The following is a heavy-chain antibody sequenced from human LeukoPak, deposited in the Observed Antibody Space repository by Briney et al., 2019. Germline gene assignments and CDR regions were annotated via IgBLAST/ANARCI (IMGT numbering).Heavy chain of an antibody. J-gene: IGHJ5*02. V-gene: IGHV4-34*01. CDR1: GGSFSGYY. CDR2: INHSGST. D-gene: IGHD3-16*01. Sequence: SETLSLTFAVYGGSFSGYYWSWIRQPPGKGLEWIGEINHSGSTNYNPSLKSRVTISVDTSKNQFSLKLSSVTAADTAVYYCARGLPGISQRLGENWLDPWGQGTLVTVSS. CDR3: ARGLPGISQRLGENWLDP.